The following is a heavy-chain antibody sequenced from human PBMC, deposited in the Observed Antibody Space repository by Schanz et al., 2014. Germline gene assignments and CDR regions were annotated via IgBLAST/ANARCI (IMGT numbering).Heavy chain of an antibody. J-gene: IGHJ6*03. CDR1: GASISSNNW. CDR2: IFHTGST. Sequence: QVQLQESGPGLLKPSGTLSLTCAVSGASISSNNWWTWVRQSPGKGLDWIGEIFHTGSTKYNPSLKSRVTGSVNNPKNQFSLKLNSVTAADTAVYYCATVSYDFWSGKDYYSFHMDVWGKGTTVTVSS. V-gene: IGHV4-4*02. CDR3: ATVSYDFWSGKDYYSFHMDV. D-gene: IGHD3-3*01.